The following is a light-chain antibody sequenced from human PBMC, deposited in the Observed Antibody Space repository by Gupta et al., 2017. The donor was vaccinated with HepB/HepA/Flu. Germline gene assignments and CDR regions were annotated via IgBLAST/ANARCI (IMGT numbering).Light chain of an antibody. CDR3: AIWDDSLSAVV. Sequence: ISCSGSSSNIGSYYVYWYHQLPGTAPKLLISRNNQRPSGVPARFSGSKSGNSASLAISGLRSDVEANYYFAIWDDSLSAVVFGAGTKLTVL. J-gene: IGLJ2*01. CDR1: SSNIGSYY. V-gene: IGLV1-47*01. CDR2: RNN.